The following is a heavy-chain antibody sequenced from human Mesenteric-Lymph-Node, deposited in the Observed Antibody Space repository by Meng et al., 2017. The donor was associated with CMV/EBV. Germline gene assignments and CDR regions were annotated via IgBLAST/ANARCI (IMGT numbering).Heavy chain of an antibody. CDR3: ARAESSSTSPVDY. D-gene: IGHD2-2*01. V-gene: IGHV3-69-1*02. J-gene: IGHJ4*02. CDR1: GFTVSSNY. Sequence: GESLKISCAASGFTVSSNYMSWVRQAPGKGLEWVSGITWNSDIVGYVDSVKGRFTISRDNAKNSLYLQMNSLRAEDTALYYCARAESSSTSPVDYWGQGTLVTVSS. CDR2: ITWNSDIV.